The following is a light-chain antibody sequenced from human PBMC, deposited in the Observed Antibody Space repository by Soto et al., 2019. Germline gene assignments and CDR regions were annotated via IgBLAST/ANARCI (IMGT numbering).Light chain of an antibody. V-gene: IGKV3-11*01. J-gene: IGKJ2*01. CDR2: DAS. CDR1: QSVSSY. Sequence: EIVLTQSPATLSLSPGERATLSCRASQSVSSYLAWYHQKPGQAPRLLIYDASNRATGIPARCSGSGSATDSTLTISSLAPEDFAVYYCQQRSNWPPDTFGQGTKLEIK. CDR3: QQRSNWPPDT.